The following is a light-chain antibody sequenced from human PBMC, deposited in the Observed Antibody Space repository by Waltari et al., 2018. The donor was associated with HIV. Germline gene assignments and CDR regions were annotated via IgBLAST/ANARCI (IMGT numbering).Light chain of an antibody. V-gene: IGLV2-14*01. J-gene: IGLJ2*01. CDR2: EVI. CDR1: SSAFGISNY. CDR3: TSYTSNDTLL. Sequence: HSALTQPASVSASPGQSITISCTGTSSAFGISNYVSWYQQHPGNVPKVIISEVISRPSGVSARFSGSKSGNTASLTISGLHPEDEADYYCTSYTSNDTLLFGGGTKVTVL.